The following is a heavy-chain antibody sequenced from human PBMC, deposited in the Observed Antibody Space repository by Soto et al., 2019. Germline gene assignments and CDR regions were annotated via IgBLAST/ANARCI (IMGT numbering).Heavy chain of an antibody. CDR3: AREAVSSTSWDKNYYYYGMDV. D-gene: IGHD2-2*01. Sequence: QVQLQESGPGLVKPSQTLSLTCTVSGGSISSGGYYWSWIRQHPGKGLEWIGYIYYSGSTYYNPSLKSRVTISVDTYKNQFSLKLSSVTAADTAVYYCAREAVSSTSWDKNYYYYGMDVWGQGTTVTVSS. CDR1: GGSISSGGYY. V-gene: IGHV4-31*03. CDR2: IYYSGST. J-gene: IGHJ6*02.